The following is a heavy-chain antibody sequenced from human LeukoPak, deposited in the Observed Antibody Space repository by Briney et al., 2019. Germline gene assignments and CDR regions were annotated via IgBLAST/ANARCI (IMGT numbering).Heavy chain of an antibody. D-gene: IGHD2-2*01. V-gene: IGHV3-9*01. J-gene: IGHJ4*02. Sequence: AGGSLRLSCAASGFTFDEHAMHWVRQAPGKGLEWVSAISRNSGSVGYADSVKGRFTISRDNAKKTLYLQMSSLRAEDTAFYYCARASGYCSSTSCPPDSWGQGTLVTVSS. CDR2: ISRNSGSV. CDR3: ARASGYCSSTSCPPDS. CDR1: GFTFDEHA.